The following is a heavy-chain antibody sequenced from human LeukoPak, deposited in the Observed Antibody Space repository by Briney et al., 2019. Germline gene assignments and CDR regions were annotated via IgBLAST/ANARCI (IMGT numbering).Heavy chain of an antibody. CDR1: GGSISSSSYY. CDR3: ARGVILAAGTDFDH. V-gene: IGHV4-30-2*01. J-gene: IGHJ4*02. Sequence: PSETLSLTCTVSGGSISSSSYYWRWIRQPPGKGLEWIGYIFHSGKTYYNPSLKSRVTISEDRSKNQFSLKVTSVTVADTAVYYCARGVILAAGTDFDHWGQGSLVTVSS. D-gene: IGHD6-13*01. CDR2: IFHSGKT.